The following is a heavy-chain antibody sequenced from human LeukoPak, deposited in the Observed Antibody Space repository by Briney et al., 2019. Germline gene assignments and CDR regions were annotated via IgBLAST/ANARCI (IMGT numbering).Heavy chain of an antibody. J-gene: IGHJ4*02. Sequence: GGSLRLSCAASGFTFSSYSMNWVRQAPGKGLEWISYITSSSSSIHYADSVKGRFTVSRDNAKNSVYLQMNSLRDEDTAVYYCARVRGSGWSDYWGQGTLVTVSS. V-gene: IGHV3-48*02. CDR2: ITSSSSSI. CDR3: ARVRGSGWSDY. D-gene: IGHD6-19*01. CDR1: GFTFSSYS.